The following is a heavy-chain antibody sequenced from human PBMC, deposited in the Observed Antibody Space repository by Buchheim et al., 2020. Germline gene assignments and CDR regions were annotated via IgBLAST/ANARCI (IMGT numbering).Heavy chain of an antibody. CDR2: INPNSGGT. J-gene: IGHJ6*02. V-gene: IGHV1-2*02. CDR3: ARGFIEYPYDFWSGIPLGMDV. CDR1: GYTFTGYY. Sequence: QVQLVQSGAEVKKPGASVKVSCKASGYTFTGYYMHWVRQAPGQGLEWMGWINPNSGGTYFAQKFQGRVTMTSDTSISTAYMELSRLRSDDTAVYYCARGFIEYPYDFWSGIPLGMDVWGQGTT. D-gene: IGHD3-3*01.